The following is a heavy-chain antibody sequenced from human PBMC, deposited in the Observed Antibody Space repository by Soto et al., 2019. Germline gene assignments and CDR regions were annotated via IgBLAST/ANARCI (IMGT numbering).Heavy chain of an antibody. V-gene: IGHV1-46*01. CDR1: GYTFTSYY. CDR3: ARGHAIDGYNPHGHYYYVMDV. CDR2: INPTGGST. J-gene: IGHJ6*02. Sequence: ASVKVSCKASGYTFTSYYMHWVRQAPGQGLEWMGIINPTGGSTSYAQKFQGRVTMTRDTSTSTVYMELSSLSSEDTAVYYCARGHAIDGYNPHGHYYYVMDVWGQGTTVTVSS. D-gene: IGHD5-12*01.